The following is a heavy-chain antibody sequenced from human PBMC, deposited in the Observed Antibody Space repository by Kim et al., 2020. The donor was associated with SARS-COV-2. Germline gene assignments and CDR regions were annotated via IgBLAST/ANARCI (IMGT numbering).Heavy chain of an antibody. CDR2: TYYRSKWYN. V-gene: IGHV6-1*01. J-gene: IGHJ5*02. CDR3: AREYYYDSSGSKYNWFDP. Sequence: SQTLSLTCAISGDSVSSNSAAWNWIRQSPSRGLEWLGRTYYRSKWYNDYAVSVKSRITINPDTSKNQFSLQLNSVTPEDTAVYYCAREYYYDSSGSKYNWFDPGGQGTLVTVSS. CDR1: GDSVSSNSAA. D-gene: IGHD3-22*01.